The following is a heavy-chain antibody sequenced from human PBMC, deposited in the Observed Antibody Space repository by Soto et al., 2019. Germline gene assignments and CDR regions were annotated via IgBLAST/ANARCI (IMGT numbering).Heavy chain of an antibody. CDR1: GGSISSGDYY. Sequence: SETLSLTCTVSGGSISSGDYYWSWIRQPPGKGLEWIGYIYYSGSTYYNPSLKSQVTISVDTSKNQFSLRLSSVTAADTAVYYCAIGLGVCGFCSIITCYGCTNHYYMDVWGKGTPVTVSS. J-gene: IGHJ6*03. CDR2: IYYSGST. V-gene: IGHV4-30-4*01. CDR3: AIGLGVCGFCSIITCYGCTNHYYMDV. D-gene: IGHD2-2*01.